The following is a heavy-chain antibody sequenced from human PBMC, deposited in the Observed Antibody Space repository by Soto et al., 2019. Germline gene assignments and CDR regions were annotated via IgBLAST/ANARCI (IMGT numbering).Heavy chain of an antibody. CDR3: AHSTQVSVLALNI. CDR2: IYWDDDK. J-gene: IGHJ3*02. V-gene: IGHV2-5*02. CDR1: GFSLTTSQVC. Sequence: QITLKESGPTLVIPTQTLPLTCPFSGFSLTTSQVCVGWIRHPPVKALEWLALIYWDDDKRYRPSLKSRLTITKANSTNQVVLTLTHVDPVDTATYYCAHSTQVSVLALNILGPGTFVTV.